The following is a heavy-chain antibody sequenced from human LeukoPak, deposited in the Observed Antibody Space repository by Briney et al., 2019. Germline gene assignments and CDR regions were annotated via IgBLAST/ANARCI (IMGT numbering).Heavy chain of an antibody. D-gene: IGHD3-10*01. CDR1: GFTFSSYA. Sequence: GGSLRLSCAASGFTFSSYAMSWVRQAPGKGLEWVSAISGSGGSTYYADSVKGRFTISRDNSRNTLYLQMNSLRAEDTAVYYCAKAVRDTMVRGVFDYWGQGTLVTVSS. J-gene: IGHJ4*02. V-gene: IGHV3-23*01. CDR3: AKAVRDTMVRGVFDY. CDR2: ISGSGGST.